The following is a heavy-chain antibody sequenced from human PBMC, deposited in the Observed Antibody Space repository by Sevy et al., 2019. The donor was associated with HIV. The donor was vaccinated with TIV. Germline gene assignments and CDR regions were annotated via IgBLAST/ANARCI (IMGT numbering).Heavy chain of an antibody. CDR2: MRSKANTFAT. D-gene: IGHD6-6*01. CDR3: TFSSDYYKYGWDV. CDR1: GFTFSDAA. Sequence: GGSLRLSCAASGFTFSDAAMHWVRQASGEGLEWLGRMRSKANTFATAYAAPAKGRFTISRDDSKNTVYLHMSSLRTEDTAIYYCTFSSDYYKYGWDVWGQGTTVTVSS. V-gene: IGHV3-73*01. J-gene: IGHJ6*02.